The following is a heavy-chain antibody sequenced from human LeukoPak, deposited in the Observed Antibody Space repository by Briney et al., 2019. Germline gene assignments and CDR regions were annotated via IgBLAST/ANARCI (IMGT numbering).Heavy chain of an antibody. CDR2: IYYSGST. Sequence: SETLSLTCTVSGGSISSGSYYWSWIRQPAGKGLEWIGYIYYSGSTNYSPSLKSRVTISLDTSKNQFSLKLTSVTAADTAVYYCARSTWLLDKWGQGTLVTVSS. V-gene: IGHV4-61*10. CDR1: GGSISSGSYY. CDR3: ARSTWLLDK. J-gene: IGHJ4*02. D-gene: IGHD3-9*01.